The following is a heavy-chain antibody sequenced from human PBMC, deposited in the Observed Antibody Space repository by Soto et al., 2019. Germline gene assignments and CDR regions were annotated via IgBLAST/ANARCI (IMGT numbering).Heavy chain of an antibody. J-gene: IGHJ4*02. CDR2: IDPSDSYT. D-gene: IGHD3-22*01. V-gene: IGHV5-10-1*01. CDR1: GYSFSSYW. Sequence: PGESLKISCKGSGYSFSSYWVSWVRQMPGKGLEWMGRIDPSDSYTNYNPSFQGHVTISADKSISTAYLQWSTLKASDTAMYYCARQSSGYYYYFDYWGQGTLVTVSS. CDR3: ARQSSGYYYYFDY.